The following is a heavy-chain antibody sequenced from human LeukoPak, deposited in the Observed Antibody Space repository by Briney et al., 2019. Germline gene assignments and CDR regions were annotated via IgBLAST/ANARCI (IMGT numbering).Heavy chain of an antibody. CDR2: IYHSGST. CDR1: GGSISSSNW. V-gene: IGHV4-4*02. D-gene: IGHD5-24*01. J-gene: IGHJ2*01. Sequence: PSETLSLTCAVSGGSISSSNWWSWVRPPPGKGLEWIGEIYHSGSTNYNPSVKSRVTISVDKSKNQFSLKLSSVTAAGTAVYYCASQKELRYFDLWGRGTLVTVSS. CDR3: ASQKELRYFDL.